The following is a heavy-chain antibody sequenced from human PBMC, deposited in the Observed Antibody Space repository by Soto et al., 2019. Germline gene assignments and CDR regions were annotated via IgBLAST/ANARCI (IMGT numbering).Heavy chain of an antibody. V-gene: IGHV4-39*01. CDR1: GGSISSSSYY. CDR2: IYYSGST. J-gene: IGHJ5*02. D-gene: IGHD3-3*01. CDR3: ARQVTVTIFGVVNWFDP. Sequence: QLQLQESGPGLVKPSETLSLTCTVSGGSISSSSYYWGWIRQPPGKGLEWIGSIYYSGSTYYNPSLKSRVTISVDTSKNQFSLKLSSVTAADTAVYYCARQVTVTIFGVVNWFDPWGQGTLVTVSS.